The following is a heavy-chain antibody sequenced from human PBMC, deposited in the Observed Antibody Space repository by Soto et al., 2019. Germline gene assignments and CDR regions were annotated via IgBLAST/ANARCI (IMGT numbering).Heavy chain of an antibody. J-gene: IGHJ3*02. CDR2: MNPKSGGA. D-gene: IGHD5-18*01. Sequence: ASVKVSCKTSGYTFTDYYTHRVRQAPGQGLEWMGWMNPKSGGAYFAQKLQGRVTLTRDTSIGTAYIEVNSLTSDDTAVYFCTRENIENSDGLYDAFDIWGQGTTVTVSS. V-gene: IGHV1-2*02. CDR1: GYTFTDYY. CDR3: TRENIENSDGLYDAFDI.